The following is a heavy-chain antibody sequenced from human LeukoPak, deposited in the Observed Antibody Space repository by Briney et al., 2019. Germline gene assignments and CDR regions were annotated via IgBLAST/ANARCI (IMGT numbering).Heavy chain of an antibody. CDR1: GYTFTSYA. J-gene: IGHJ4*02. Sequence: ASVKVSCTSSGYTFTSYAMNWVRQPPGQGLEWMGWINTNTGNPTYAQGFTGRFVFSLDTSVSTAYLQISSLKAEDTAVYYCARGLYCSSTSCYYFDYWGQGTLVTVSS. V-gene: IGHV7-4-1*02. D-gene: IGHD2-2*01. CDR3: ARGLYCSSTSCYYFDY. CDR2: INTNTGNP.